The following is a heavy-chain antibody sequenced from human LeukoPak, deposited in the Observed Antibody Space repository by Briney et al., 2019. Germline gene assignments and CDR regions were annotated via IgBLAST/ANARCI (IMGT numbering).Heavy chain of an antibody. CDR3: ARGRAYDFWSGYYIGGNN. J-gene: IGHJ4*02. D-gene: IGHD3-3*01. V-gene: IGHV1-2*02. CDR1: GYTFTGYY. CDR2: INPNSGGT. Sequence: GASVKVSCKASGYTFTGYYMHWVRQAPGQGLEWMGWINPNSGGTNYAQKFQGRVTMTRDTSISTAYMELSRLRSDDTAMYYCARGRAYDFWSGYYIGGNNWGQGTLVTVSS.